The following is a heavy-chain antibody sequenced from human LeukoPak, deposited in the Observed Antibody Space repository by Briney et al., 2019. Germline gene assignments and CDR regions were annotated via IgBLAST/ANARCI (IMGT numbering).Heavy chain of an antibody. Sequence: GGSLRLSCAASGFTFSTYTMNWVRQAPGKGLEWVSSISSIGSTIYYADSVKGRFTISRDNAKNSLYLQMNSQRVEDTAVYYCARDLGATIFDFDYWGQGTLVTVSS. CDR3: ARDLGATIFDFDY. CDR1: GFTFSTYT. V-gene: IGHV3-48*01. J-gene: IGHJ4*02. D-gene: IGHD1-26*01. CDR2: ISSIGSTI.